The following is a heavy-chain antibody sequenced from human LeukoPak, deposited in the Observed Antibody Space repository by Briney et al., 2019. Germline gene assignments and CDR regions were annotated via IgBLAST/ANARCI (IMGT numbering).Heavy chain of an antibody. CDR3: ARVVGNPYSFDY. CDR2: IKEDGSEK. Sequence: GGSLRLSCAASGFTFSSYWMSWVRQAPGKGLEWVANIKEDGSEKYYVDSVKGRFTISRDNAKKSLYLQMNSLRAEDTAVYYCARVVGNPYSFDYWGQGTLVTVSS. D-gene: IGHD1-26*01. CDR1: GFTFSSYW. J-gene: IGHJ4*02. V-gene: IGHV3-7*05.